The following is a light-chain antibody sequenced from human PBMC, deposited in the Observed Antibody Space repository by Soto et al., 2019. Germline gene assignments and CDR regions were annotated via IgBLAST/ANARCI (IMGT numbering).Light chain of an antibody. CDR2: WAS. J-gene: IGKJ5*01. CDR3: QQYYSTPRT. Sequence: IVMTQSPDSLSVSLVERATINCKSSQSVLYSSDNKNYLAWYQQKPGQPPKLLIYWASTRESGVPDRFSGSGSGTDFTLTISSLQAGDVALYYCQQYYSTPRTFGQGRLLEIK. CDR1: QSVLYSSDNKNY. V-gene: IGKV4-1*01.